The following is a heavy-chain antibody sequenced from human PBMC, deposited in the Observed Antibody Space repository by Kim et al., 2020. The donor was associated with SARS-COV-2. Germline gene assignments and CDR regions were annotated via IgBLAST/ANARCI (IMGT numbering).Heavy chain of an antibody. J-gene: IGHJ6*01. CDR3: ARDLRFCTTGVCPYYYV. D-gene: IGHD2-8*01. V-gene: IGHV3-30-3*01. Sequence: GGSLRLSCAASGFTFSSYAMHWVRQAPGKGLEWVAVVSYDGSSEYSADSVRGRFTISRDNAKNTLYLQMNSLRGEDTAVYYCARDLRFCTTGVCPYYYV. CDR2: VSYDGSSE. CDR1: GFTFSSYA.